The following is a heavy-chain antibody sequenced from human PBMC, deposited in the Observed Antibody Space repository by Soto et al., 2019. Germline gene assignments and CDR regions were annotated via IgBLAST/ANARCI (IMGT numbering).Heavy chain of an antibody. J-gene: IGHJ6*02. Sequence: SVKVSCKASGGTFSSYAISWVRQAPGQGLEWMGGIIPIFGTANYAQKFQGRVTITADESTSTAYMELSSLRSEDTAVYYCARAYYYGSGSLGDYYYYGIDVWGQGTTVTVSS. V-gene: IGHV1-69*13. D-gene: IGHD3-10*01. CDR3: ARAYYYGSGSLGDYYYYGIDV. CDR1: GGTFSSYA. CDR2: IIPIFGTA.